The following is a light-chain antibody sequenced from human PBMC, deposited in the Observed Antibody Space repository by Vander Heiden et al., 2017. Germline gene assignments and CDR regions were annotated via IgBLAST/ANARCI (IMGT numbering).Light chain of an antibody. CDR1: QSVSRN. CDR2: SAS. Sequence: DIQMTQSPSSLSASVGDRVTITCRASQSVSRNLNWYQQKVGKAPSLLIYSASSLQSGVPSRFSGSGSGTDFTLTISSLQPEDFATYYCQQSDSTPWTFGQGTKVEVK. J-gene: IGKJ1*01. CDR3: QQSDSTPWT. V-gene: IGKV1-39*01.